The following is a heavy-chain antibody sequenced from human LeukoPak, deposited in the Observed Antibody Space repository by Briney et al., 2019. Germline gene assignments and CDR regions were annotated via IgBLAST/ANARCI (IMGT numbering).Heavy chain of an antibody. D-gene: IGHD3-10*01. Sequence: GGSLRLSCAASGFTFSSYGMHWVRQAPGKGLEWVAVISYDGSNKYYADSVKGRLTISRDNAKNSLYLQVNNLRAEDTAVYYCARAGSGAHYYYYGMDVWGQGTTVTVSS. V-gene: IGHV3-30*03. CDR3: ARAGSGAHYYYYGMDV. CDR1: GFTFSSYG. CDR2: ISYDGSNK. J-gene: IGHJ6*02.